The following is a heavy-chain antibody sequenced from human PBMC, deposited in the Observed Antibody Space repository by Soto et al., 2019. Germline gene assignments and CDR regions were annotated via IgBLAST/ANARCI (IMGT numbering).Heavy chain of an antibody. CDR1: GGTFSSYA. CDR2: IIPIFGTA. J-gene: IGHJ4*02. D-gene: IGHD6-6*01. Sequence: GASVKVSCKASGGTFSSYAISWVQQAPGQGLEWMGGIIPIFGTANYAQKFQGRVTITADESTSTAYMELSSLRSEDTAVYYCARGEYSSSSIGGDYWGQGTLVTVSS. CDR3: ARGEYSSSSIGGDY. V-gene: IGHV1-69*13.